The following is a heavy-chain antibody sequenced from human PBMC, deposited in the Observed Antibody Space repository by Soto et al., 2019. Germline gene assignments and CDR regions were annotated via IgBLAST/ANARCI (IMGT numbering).Heavy chain of an antibody. CDR1: GFTFSSYS. CDR3: ARIRGSILTGYYPAPMDV. V-gene: IGHV3-21*01. J-gene: IGHJ6*03. D-gene: IGHD3-9*01. Sequence: GGSLRLSCAASGFTFSSYSMNWVRQAPGKGLEWVSSISSSSSYIYYADSVKGRFTISRDNAKNSLYLQMNSLRAEDTAVYYCARIRGSILTGYYPAPMDVWGKGTTVTVSS. CDR2: ISSSSSYI.